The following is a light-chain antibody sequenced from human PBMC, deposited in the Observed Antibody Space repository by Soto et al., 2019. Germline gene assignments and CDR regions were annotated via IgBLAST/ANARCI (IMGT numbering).Light chain of an antibody. Sequence: DIQMTQSPSTLSASEGDRVTITCRASQSISSWVAWYQQKPGKAPKLLIYDASSLESGVPSRFSGSGSGTEFTLTISSLQPDDFATYYCQQYNSYITFGQGTRLEIK. CDR3: QQYNSYIT. CDR1: QSISSW. J-gene: IGKJ5*01. CDR2: DAS. V-gene: IGKV1-5*01.